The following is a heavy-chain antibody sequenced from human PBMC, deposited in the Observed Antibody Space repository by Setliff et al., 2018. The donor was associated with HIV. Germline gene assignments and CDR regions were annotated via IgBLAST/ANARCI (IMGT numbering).Heavy chain of an antibody. CDR1: GNTFNNKY. CDR3: ARGLGAVDY. CDR2: INPTSGWT. J-gene: IGHJ4*02. D-gene: IGHD1-26*01. Sequence: ASVKVSCKASGNTFNNKYMYWVRQARGQGLEWMGIINPTSGWTSYAQKFQGRVTMTSDMSTNTVYMELTSLRAEDTAVYYCARGLGAVDYWGQGTLFTVSS. V-gene: IGHV1-46*02.